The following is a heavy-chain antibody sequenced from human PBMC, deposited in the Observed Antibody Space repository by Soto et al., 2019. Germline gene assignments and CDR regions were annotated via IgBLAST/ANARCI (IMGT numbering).Heavy chain of an antibody. J-gene: IGHJ5*02. D-gene: IGHD2-2*01. CDR2: IYYSGSN. V-gene: IGHV4-59*01. CDR1: GGSISSYY. CDR3: ARELVVPAAIGGWFDP. Sequence: PSETLSLTCPVSGGSISSYYWSWIRQPPGKGLELIGYIYYSGSNNYNTSLKSRVTISVDTSKNQFSLKLSSVTAADTAVYYCARELVVPAAIGGWFDPWGQGTLVTV.